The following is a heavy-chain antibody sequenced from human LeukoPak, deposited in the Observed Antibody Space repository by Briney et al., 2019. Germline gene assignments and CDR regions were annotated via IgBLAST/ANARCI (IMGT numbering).Heavy chain of an antibody. CDR2: IYYTGST. J-gene: IGHJ4*02. CDR1: GGVIRTYY. V-gene: IGHV4-59*01. Sequence: SETLSLTCTVSGGVIRTYYWSWIRQPPGKGLEYIGYIYYTGSTTYNPSLKSRVTMSLDTSKNHFSLQLSSVTAADTAVYYCARVRNSYGERDFDYWGQGILVTVSS. D-gene: IGHD5-18*01. CDR3: ARVRNSYGERDFDY.